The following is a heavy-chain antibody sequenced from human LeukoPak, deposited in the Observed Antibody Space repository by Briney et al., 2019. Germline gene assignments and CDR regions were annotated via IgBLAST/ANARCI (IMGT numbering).Heavy chain of an antibody. CDR2: INPSGGST. Sequence: GASVKVSCKASGYTFSSYYMHWVRQAPGQGLEWMGIINPSGGSTSYAQKFQGRVTMTRDTSTSTVYMELSSLRSEDTAVYYCARGLSITMVHEGLFDPWGQGTLVTVSS. CDR1: GYTFSSYY. J-gene: IGHJ5*02. CDR3: ARGLSITMVHEGLFDP. D-gene: IGHD3-10*01. V-gene: IGHV1-46*01.